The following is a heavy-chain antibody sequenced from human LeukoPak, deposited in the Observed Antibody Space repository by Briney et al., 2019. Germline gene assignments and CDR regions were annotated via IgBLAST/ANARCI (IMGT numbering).Heavy chain of an antibody. CDR1: GFTFSSYN. CDR3: ARVYFLGSSSWYFDY. Sequence: GGSLRLSCAASGFTFSSYNMNWVRQAPGKGLEWVSVIYSGGSTYYADSVKGRFTISRDNSKNTLYLQMNSLRAEDTAVYYCARVYFLGSSSWYFDYWGQGTLVTVSS. V-gene: IGHV3-66*01. J-gene: IGHJ4*02. D-gene: IGHD6-6*01. CDR2: IYSGGST.